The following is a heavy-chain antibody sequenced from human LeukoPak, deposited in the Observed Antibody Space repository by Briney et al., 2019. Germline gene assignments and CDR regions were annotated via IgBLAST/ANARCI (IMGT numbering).Heavy chain of an antibody. CDR1: GFTFDDYA. Sequence: GGSLRLSCAASGFTFDDYAMHWVRQAPGKGLEWVSGISWNSGSIGYADSVKGRFTISRDNAKNSLYLQMNSLRAEDTAVYYCAKGGGFGKYYFDYWGQGTLVTVSS. CDR2: ISWNSGSI. J-gene: IGHJ4*02. D-gene: IGHD3-16*01. CDR3: AKGGGFGKYYFDY. V-gene: IGHV3-9*01.